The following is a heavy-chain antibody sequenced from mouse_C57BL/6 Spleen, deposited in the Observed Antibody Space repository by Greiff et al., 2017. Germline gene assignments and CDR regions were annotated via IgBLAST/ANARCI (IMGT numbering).Heavy chain of an antibody. J-gene: IGHJ1*03. V-gene: IGHV1-59*01. CDR3: ARSLRRYWYFDV. CDR1: GYTFTSYW. D-gene: IGHD1-2*01. Sequence: QVQLQQPGAELVRPGPSVKLSCKASGYTFTSYWMHWVKQRPGQGLEWIGVIDPSDSYTNYNQKFKGKATLTVDPSSSTAYMQLSSLTSEDSAVYYCARSLRRYWYFDVWGTGTTVTVSS. CDR2: IDPSDSYT.